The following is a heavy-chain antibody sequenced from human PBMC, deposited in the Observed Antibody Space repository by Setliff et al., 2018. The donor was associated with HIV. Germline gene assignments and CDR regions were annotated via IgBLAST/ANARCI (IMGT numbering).Heavy chain of an antibody. CDR2: IYYTGST. CDR1: GGSISSSGDY. Sequence: PSETLSLTCTVSGGSISSSGDYWSWVRQHPGKGLEWIGYIYYTGSTYSNPSLQSRVIISVDTSKNQFSLKLSSVTAADTAVYYCARGGLLDPALAATKNWFDPWGQGTVVTVSS. V-gene: IGHV4-31*03. J-gene: IGHJ5*02. D-gene: IGHD2-15*01. CDR3: ARGGLLDPALAATKNWFDP.